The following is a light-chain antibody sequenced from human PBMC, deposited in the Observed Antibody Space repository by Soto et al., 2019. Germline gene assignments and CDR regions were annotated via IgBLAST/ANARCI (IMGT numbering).Light chain of an antibody. J-gene: IGKJ1*01. CDR2: GAS. CDR1: QSVSGSY. V-gene: IGKV3-20*01. Sequence: EIVLTQSPGTLSLSPGERATLSCRASQSVSGSYLAWYQQKPGQAPMLLIYGASSRATGIPDRFSGTGSGTDFTLTISRLEPEDFAVYYCQQYGSSRRTFGQGPKVEIK. CDR3: QQYGSSRRT.